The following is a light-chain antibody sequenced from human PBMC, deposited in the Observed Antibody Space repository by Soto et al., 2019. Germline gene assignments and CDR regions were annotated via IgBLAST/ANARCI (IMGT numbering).Light chain of an antibody. CDR2: SKN. J-gene: IGLJ3*02. CDR3: AAWDDSLNGVV. V-gene: IGLV1-44*01. CDR1: NSNIGSNT. Sequence: QSVLTQPPSASGTPGQRVTMSCSGSNSNIGSNTVNWYQQLPGTAPKLLIYSKNQRPSGVPDRFSGSKSGTSASLAISGLQSEDEADYYCAAWDDSLNGVVFGGGTKLTVL.